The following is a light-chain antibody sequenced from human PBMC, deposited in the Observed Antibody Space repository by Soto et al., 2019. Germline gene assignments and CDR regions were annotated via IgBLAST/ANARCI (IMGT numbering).Light chain of an antibody. CDR3: QQYSSLVS. V-gene: IGKV1-5*03. CDR2: KAS. J-gene: IGKJ4*01. Sequence: DIQMTQSPSTLSASVGDRVTITCRASQSVSIWLAWFQQKPGKAPRLLIYKASTSSSGVPSRFRGSGSGTGFSLTISSLQPDDSATYYCQQYSSLVSFGGGTKVEIK. CDR1: QSVSIW.